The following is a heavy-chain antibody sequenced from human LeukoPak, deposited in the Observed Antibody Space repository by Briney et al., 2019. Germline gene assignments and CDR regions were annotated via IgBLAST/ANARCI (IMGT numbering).Heavy chain of an antibody. CDR3: ARDRSGGSGYGYYYYYMDV. J-gene: IGHJ6*03. CDR1: GYTFTSYY. CDR2: INPSGGST. Sequence: VASVKVSCKASGYTFTSYYMHWVRQAPGQGLEWMGIINPSGGSTSYTQKFQGRVTMTRDMSTSTVYMELSSLGSEDTAVYYCARDRSGGSGYGYYYYYMDVWDKGTTVTVSS. D-gene: IGHD3-22*01. V-gene: IGHV1-46*01.